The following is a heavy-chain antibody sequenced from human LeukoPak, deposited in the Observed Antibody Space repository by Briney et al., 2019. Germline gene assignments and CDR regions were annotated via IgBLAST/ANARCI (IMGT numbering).Heavy chain of an antibody. CDR3: ARSSITMVRGVIKSTTSWYHCYNMDV. V-gene: IGHV3-7*01. CDR1: GFTFSSYW. J-gene: IGHJ6*03. D-gene: IGHD3-10*01. CDR2: IKQDGSEK. Sequence: PGGSLRLSCAASGFTFSSYWMSWVRQAPGKGLEWVVNIKQDGSEKNYVGSVKGGFTIARDNAKNSLYLQMNSLRAEDTAVYYCARSSITMVRGVIKSTTSWYHCYNMDVWGKGTTVTVSS.